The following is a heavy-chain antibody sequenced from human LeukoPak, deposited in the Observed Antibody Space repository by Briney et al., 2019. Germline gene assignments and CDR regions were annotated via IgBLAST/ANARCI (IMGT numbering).Heavy chain of an antibody. V-gene: IGHV1-2*02. Sequence: ASVKVSCKASGYTFTGYYMHWVRQAPGQGLEWMGWINPNSGGTNCAQKFQGSVTMTRDTSISTAYMELSRLRYDDTAVYYCARSKSAAAPEYFQYWGQGTLVTVSS. CDR3: ARSKSAAAPEYFQY. J-gene: IGHJ1*01. D-gene: IGHD6-13*01. CDR1: GYTFTGYY. CDR2: INPNSGGT.